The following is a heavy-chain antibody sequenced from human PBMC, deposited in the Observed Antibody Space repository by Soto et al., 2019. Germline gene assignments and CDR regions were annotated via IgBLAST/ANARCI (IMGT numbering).Heavy chain of an antibody. J-gene: IGHJ4*02. V-gene: IGHV1-2*04. CDR2: INPNSGGT. CDR1: GYTFTGYY. Sequence: ASVKVSCKASGYTFTGYYMHWVRQANGQGLEWMGWINPNSGGTNYAQKFQGWVTMTRDTSISTAYMELSRLRSDDTAVYYCARDLGSVAPNFDYWGQGTLVTVSS. CDR3: ARDLGSVAPNFDY. D-gene: IGHD5-12*01.